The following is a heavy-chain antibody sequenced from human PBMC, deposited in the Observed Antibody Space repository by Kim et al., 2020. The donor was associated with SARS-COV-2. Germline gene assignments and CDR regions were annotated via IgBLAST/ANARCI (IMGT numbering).Heavy chain of an antibody. J-gene: IGHJ4*02. Sequence: GESLKISCKGSGSSFSDYWIGWVRQMPGKGLERMGIIYPGDSDTRYNPSIQGQVTISADKTTNTAYLHWSSLKASDTGMYYCGRSPYGSGGIFYIFRPDYWGQGTLVTVSS. V-gene: IGHV5-51*01. CDR1: GSSFSDYW. CDR3: GRSPYGSGGIFYIFRPDY. D-gene: IGHD3-10*01. CDR2: IYPGDSDT.